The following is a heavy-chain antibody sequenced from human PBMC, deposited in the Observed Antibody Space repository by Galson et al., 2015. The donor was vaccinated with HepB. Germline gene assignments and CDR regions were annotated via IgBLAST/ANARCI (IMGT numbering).Heavy chain of an antibody. CDR2: ISYDGSNK. J-gene: IGHJ4*02. Sequence: SLRLSCAASGFTFSSYAMHWVRQAPGKGLEWVAVISYDGSNKYYADSVKGRFTISRDNSKNTLYLQMNSLRAEDTAVYYCARDILTGYSYAGYWGQGTLVTVSS. CDR3: ARDILTGYSYAGY. CDR1: GFTFSSYA. D-gene: IGHD5-18*01. V-gene: IGHV3-30*04.